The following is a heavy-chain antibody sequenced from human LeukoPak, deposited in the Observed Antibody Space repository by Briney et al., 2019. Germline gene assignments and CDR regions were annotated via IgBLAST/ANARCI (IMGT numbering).Heavy chain of an antibody. J-gene: IGHJ4*02. CDR3: AKAFSSGWSPFDY. CDR2: IRGAEGGT. D-gene: IGHD6-19*01. Sequence: GGSLRLSCAASGFTINTFTMDWVRQAPGKGLEWVSTIRGAEGGTYYADSVKGRFTISRDNFENTLYLQMNYLREEDTALYYCAKAFSSGWSPFDYWGQGALVTVSS. CDR1: GFTINTFT. V-gene: IGHV3-23*01.